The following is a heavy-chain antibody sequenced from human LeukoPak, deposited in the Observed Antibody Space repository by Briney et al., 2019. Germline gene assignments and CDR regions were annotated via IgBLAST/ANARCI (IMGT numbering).Heavy chain of an antibody. J-gene: IGHJ4*02. CDR2: INGNGGRT. D-gene: IGHD1-26*01. V-gene: IGHV3-20*04. Sequence: GGSLRLSCAASGFTFSSYGMTWVRQIPGKGLEWVSGINGNGGRTGYADSVKGRFTITRDNAKNSLYLQMDSLRAEDTALYFCARLFNAGLGAPLDYGGQGTLVTVSS. CDR3: ARLFNAGLGAPLDY. CDR1: GFTFSSYG.